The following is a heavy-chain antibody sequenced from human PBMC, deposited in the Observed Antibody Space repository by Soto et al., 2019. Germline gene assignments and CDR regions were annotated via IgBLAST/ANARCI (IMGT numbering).Heavy chain of an antibody. CDR3: TTNIVVVPAAITYAGY. CDR1: GFTFSGSA. D-gene: IGHD2-2*01. CDR2: IRSKANSYAT. Sequence: GESLKISCAASGFTFSGSAMHWVRQASGKGLEWVGRIRSKANSYATAYAASVKGRFTISRDDSKNTAYLQRNSLKTEDTAVYYCTTNIVVVPAAITYAGYWGQGTLVTVSS. V-gene: IGHV3-73*01. J-gene: IGHJ4*02.